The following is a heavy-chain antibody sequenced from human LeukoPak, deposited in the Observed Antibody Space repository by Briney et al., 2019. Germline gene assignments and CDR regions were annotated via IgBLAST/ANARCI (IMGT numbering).Heavy chain of an antibody. CDR1: GDFFSSVTDY. Sequence: PSETLSLTCTVSGDFFSSVTDYWAWIRQPPGKGVEGIASGDYSGGTYYNPSLESRVAISADMSKNQFSLKLTSVTGADTAVYYCAGERGEEYSSGWYKRNYFDNWGQGIRVTVSS. CDR3: AGERGEEYSSGWYKRNYFDN. D-gene: IGHD6-19*01. CDR2: GDYSGGT. V-gene: IGHV4-39*07. J-gene: IGHJ4*02.